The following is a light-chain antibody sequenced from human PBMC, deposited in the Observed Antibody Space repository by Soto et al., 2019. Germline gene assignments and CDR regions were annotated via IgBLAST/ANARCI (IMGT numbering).Light chain of an antibody. CDR2: AAS. Sequence: DIQMTQSPSPLSASVGERVTITCRASEGIRNYLAWYQQKPGKAPKLLIYAASTLQSVVPSRFSGSGSGTDFTLTISILQPDDVATYYCQKYNVAPFTFGPGTKVDL. CDR1: EGIRNY. J-gene: IGKJ3*01. V-gene: IGKV1-27*01. CDR3: QKYNVAPFT.